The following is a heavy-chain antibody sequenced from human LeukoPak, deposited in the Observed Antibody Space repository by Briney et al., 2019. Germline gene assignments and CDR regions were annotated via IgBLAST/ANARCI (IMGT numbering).Heavy chain of an antibody. D-gene: IGHD1-26*01. V-gene: IGHV3-53*01. Sequence: GGSLRLSCAASGVTVSSNYMSWVRQAPGKGLKWVSVIYSGGSTYYVDSVKGRFTISRDNSKNTLYLQMNSLRAEDTAVYYCARVGIVGATNGYYYYGMDVWGQGTTVTVSS. CDR2: IYSGGST. CDR3: ARVGIVGATNGYYYYGMDV. J-gene: IGHJ6*02. CDR1: GVTVSSNY.